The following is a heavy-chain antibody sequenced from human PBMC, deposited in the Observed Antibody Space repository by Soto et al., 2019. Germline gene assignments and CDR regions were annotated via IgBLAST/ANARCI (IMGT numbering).Heavy chain of an antibody. CDR1: GFTFSSYA. D-gene: IGHD1-26*01. Sequence: VGSLRLPCAASGFTFSSYAMSWVRQAPGKGLEWVSAISGSGGSTYYADSVKGRFTISRDNSKNTLYLQMNSLRAEDTAVYYCAKDQEWELLPFDYWGQGTLVTVSS. J-gene: IGHJ4*02. CDR3: AKDQEWELLPFDY. V-gene: IGHV3-23*01. CDR2: ISGSGGST.